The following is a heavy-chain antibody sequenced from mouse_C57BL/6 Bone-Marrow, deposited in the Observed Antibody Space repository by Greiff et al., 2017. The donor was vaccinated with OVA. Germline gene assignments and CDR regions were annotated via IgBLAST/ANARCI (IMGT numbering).Heavy chain of an antibody. CDR3: AEQGLLNYFDY. Sequence: VQLVESGPGLVQPSQSLSITCTVSGFSLTSYGVHWVRQSPGKGLEWLGVIWRGGSTDYNAAFMSRLSITKDNTKRQVFFKMNSLQADDTAIYYCAEQGLLNYFDYWGKGTTLTVSS. V-gene: IGHV2-5*01. CDR1: GFSLTSYG. D-gene: IGHD2-3*01. J-gene: IGHJ2*01. CDR2: IWRGGST.